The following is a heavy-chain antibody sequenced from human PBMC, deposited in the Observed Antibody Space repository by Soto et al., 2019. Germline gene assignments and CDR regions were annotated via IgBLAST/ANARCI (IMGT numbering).Heavy chain of an antibody. J-gene: IGHJ6*02. CDR2: ISGYNSNT. Sequence: GASVKVSCKASGYTFTNYGISGVRQAPGQGLEWMGWISGYNSNTKYAQKVQGRVTMTTDTSTGTAYMELRGLRSDDTAVYFCARYPYDWYYDYYYGMDVWG. CDR3: ARYPYDWYYDYYYGMDV. V-gene: IGHV1-18*04. CDR1: GYTFTNYG. D-gene: IGHD3-9*01.